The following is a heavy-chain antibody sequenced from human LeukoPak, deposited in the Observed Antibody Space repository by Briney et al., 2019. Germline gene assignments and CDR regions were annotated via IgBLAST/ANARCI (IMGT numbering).Heavy chain of an antibody. CDR1: GYTFTSYA. D-gene: IGHD3-22*01. CDR3: ARLSYDSSGYYTSNAFDI. J-gene: IGHJ3*02. Sequence: ASVNVSCKASGYTFTSYAMHWVRQAPGQRLEWMGWINAGNGNTKYSQKFQGRVTITRDTSASTAYMELSSLRSEDTAVYYCARLSYDSSGYYTSNAFDIWGQGTMVTVSS. CDR2: INAGNGNT. V-gene: IGHV1-3*01.